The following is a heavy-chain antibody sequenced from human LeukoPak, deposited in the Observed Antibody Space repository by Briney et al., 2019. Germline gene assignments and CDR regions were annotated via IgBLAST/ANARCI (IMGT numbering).Heavy chain of an antibody. CDR2: INWNSGGI. CDR1: GFTFGDYA. D-gene: IGHD3-3*01. CDR3: VRDVLPVSRSGFDQ. V-gene: IGHV3-9*01. J-gene: IGHJ4*02. Sequence: RSGGSLRLSCEASGFTFGDYAMHWARQAPGKGLEWVSTINWNSGGIGYADSVKGRFTISRDNAKNSLYLHLNSLRPEDTAFYYCVRDVLPVSRSGFDQWGQGTLVTVSS.